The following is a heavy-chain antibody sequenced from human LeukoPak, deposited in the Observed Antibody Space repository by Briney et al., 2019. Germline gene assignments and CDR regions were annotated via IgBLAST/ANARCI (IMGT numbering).Heavy chain of an antibody. CDR3: ARAPTYSGSHY. D-gene: IGHD1-26*01. J-gene: IGHJ4*02. CDR2: IYYSGST. CDR1: GGSISNGGYY. Sequence: PSETLSLTCTVPGGSISNGGYYWRWIRQHPGKGLEWIGYIYYSGSTYYNPSLKSRVNISVDTSKNQFSLKLNSVTAADTAVYYCARAPTYSGSHYWGQGTLVTVSS. V-gene: IGHV4-31*03.